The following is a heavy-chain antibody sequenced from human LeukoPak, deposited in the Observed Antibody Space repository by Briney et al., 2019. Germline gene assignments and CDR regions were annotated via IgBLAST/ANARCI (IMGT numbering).Heavy chain of an antibody. CDR1: GFIFDDYA. CDR3: VKDLYTTSYYFDY. V-gene: IGHV3-9*01. D-gene: IGHD6-6*01. CDR2: ISWSSGQI. J-gene: IGHJ4*02. Sequence: TGGSLRLSCTASGFIFDDYAMHWVRQPPGKGLEWVSSISWSSGQIAYADSVKGRFTISRDSAKNSLYLQMNSLRVEDTAWYYCVKDLYTTSYYFDYWGQGTLVTVSS.